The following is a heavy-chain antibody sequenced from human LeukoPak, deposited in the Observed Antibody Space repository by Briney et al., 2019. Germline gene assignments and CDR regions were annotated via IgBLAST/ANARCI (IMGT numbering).Heavy chain of an antibody. V-gene: IGHV4-59*01. CDR3: ARDSVRGGIDFDY. CDR2: IYYSGST. D-gene: IGHD3-16*02. CDR1: SGSISSCY. J-gene: IGHJ4*02. Sequence: SETLSLTCTVSSGSISSCYWSWIRQPPGKGLEWIGYIYYSGSTNYNPSLKSRVTISVDTSKNQFSLKLSSVTAADTAVYYCARDSVRGGIDFDYWGQGTLVIVSS.